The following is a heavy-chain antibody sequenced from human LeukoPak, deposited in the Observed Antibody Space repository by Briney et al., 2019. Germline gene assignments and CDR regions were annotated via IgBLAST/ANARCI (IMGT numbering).Heavy chain of an antibody. Sequence: GASVKVSCKASGGTFSSYAISWVRQAPGQGLEWMGGIIPIFGTANYAQKFQGRVTITADESTSTAYMELSSLTSEDTAVYYCARSRITMIVVVILYDAFDIWGQGTMVTVSS. V-gene: IGHV1-69*13. D-gene: IGHD3-22*01. J-gene: IGHJ3*02. CDR2: IIPIFGTA. CDR1: GGTFSSYA. CDR3: ARSRITMIVVVILYDAFDI.